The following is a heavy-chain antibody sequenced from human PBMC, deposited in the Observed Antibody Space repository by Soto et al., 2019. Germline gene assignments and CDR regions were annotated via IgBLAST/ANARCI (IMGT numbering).Heavy chain of an antibody. CDR2: IYYSGST. CDR1: GGSISSGDYY. D-gene: IGHD2-15*01. CDR3: ARPTHGSGQEDAFDI. Sequence: SETLSLTCTVSGGSISSGDYYWSWIRQPPGKGLEWIGYIYYSGSTYYNPSLKSRVTISVDTSKNQFSLKLSSVTAADTAVYYCARPTHGSGQEDAFDIWGQGTMVTVSS. J-gene: IGHJ3*02. V-gene: IGHV4-30-4*01.